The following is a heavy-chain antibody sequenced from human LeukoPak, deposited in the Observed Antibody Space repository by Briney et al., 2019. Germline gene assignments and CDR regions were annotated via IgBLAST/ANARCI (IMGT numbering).Heavy chain of an antibody. CDR3: ARRAGAYTHPYDY. CDR1: GFTFSDYN. J-gene: IGHJ4*02. Sequence: PGGSLRLSCAASGFTFSDYNMRWIRQAPGKGLEWVSFIYSAGSTHYSDSVKGGFTISIDNSNNTLYLQMNSLRAEDTAVYYCARRAGAYTHPYDYWGQGTLVTVS. CDR2: IYSAGST. D-gene: IGHD3-16*01. V-gene: IGHV3-66*04.